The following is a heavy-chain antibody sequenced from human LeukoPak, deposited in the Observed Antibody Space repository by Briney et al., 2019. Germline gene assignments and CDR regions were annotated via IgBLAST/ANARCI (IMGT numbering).Heavy chain of an antibody. CDR3: ARDLVGATFDSSDEY. CDR1: GFTFSTYG. V-gene: IGHV3-33*01. Sequence: GRSLRLSCAASGFTFSTYGMHWVRQAPGKGLEWVSVIWYDGSNKYYADSVRGRFTISRDNSKSTLYLQMDSLRAEDTAVYYCARDLVGATFDSSDEYWGQGTLVTVSS. D-gene: IGHD1-26*01. J-gene: IGHJ4*02. CDR2: IWYDGSNK.